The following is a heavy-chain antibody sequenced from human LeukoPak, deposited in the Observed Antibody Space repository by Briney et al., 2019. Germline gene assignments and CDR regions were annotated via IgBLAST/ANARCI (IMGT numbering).Heavy chain of an antibody. J-gene: IGHJ4*02. CDR2: TTYSENT. D-gene: IGHD3-3*01. CDR1: DRSFRTYF. CDR3: ARAKDFGVVRSFDY. Sequence: SETLSLTCAVYDRSFRTYFWTWIRQLPGKGLEWIGETTYSENTSYNPSLKSRVTISVDTSKNQFSLKLTSVTAADTAVYYCARAKDFGVVRSFDYWGQGTLVTVSS. V-gene: IGHV4-34*01.